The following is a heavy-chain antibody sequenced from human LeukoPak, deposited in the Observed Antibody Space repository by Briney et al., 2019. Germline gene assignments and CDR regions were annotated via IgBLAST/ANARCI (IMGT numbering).Heavy chain of an antibody. Sequence: PGGSLRLSCAASGFTVSSNYMSWVRQAPGKGLEWVSVIYSGGSTYYADSVKGRFTISRDNSKNTPYLQMNSLRAEDTAVYYCARDHIVGATFYYYYGMDVWGQGTTVTVSS. J-gene: IGHJ6*02. V-gene: IGHV3-66*01. D-gene: IGHD1-26*01. CDR3: ARDHIVGATFYYYYGMDV. CDR2: IYSGGST. CDR1: GFTVSSNY.